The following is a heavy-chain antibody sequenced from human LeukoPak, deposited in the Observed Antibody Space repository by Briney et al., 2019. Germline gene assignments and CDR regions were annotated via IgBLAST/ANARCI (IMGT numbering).Heavy chain of an antibody. D-gene: IGHD3-22*01. V-gene: IGHV3-48*04. CDR2: ISSSSSTI. Sequence: GGSLRLSCAASGFTFSNYNMNWVRQAPGKGLEWVSYISSSSSTIYYADSVKGRFTISRDNAKNSLYLQMNSLRAEDTAVYYCARENPYYYDSSGYYRGAFDIWGQGTMVTVSS. CDR1: GFTFSNYN. CDR3: ARENPYYYDSSGYYRGAFDI. J-gene: IGHJ3*02.